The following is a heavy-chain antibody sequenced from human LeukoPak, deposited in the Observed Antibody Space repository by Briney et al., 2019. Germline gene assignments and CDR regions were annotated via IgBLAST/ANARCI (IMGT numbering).Heavy chain of an antibody. CDR1: GFTFSSYS. V-gene: IGHV3-21*01. CDR2: ISSRSSYI. Sequence: PGGSLRLSCAASGFTFSSYSMNWVRQAPGKGLEWVSSISSRSSYIYYADSVKGRFTISRDNAKNSLYLQMNSLRAEDTAVYYCARKFGSSENYYYGMDVWGQGTTVTVSS. J-gene: IGHJ6*02. D-gene: IGHD6-6*01. CDR3: ARKFGSSENYYYGMDV.